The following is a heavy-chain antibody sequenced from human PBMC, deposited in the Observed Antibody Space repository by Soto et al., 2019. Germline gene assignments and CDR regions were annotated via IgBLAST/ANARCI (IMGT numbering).Heavy chain of an antibody. CDR2: ISYDGSNK. CDR1: GFTFSSYG. D-gene: IGHD3-16*01. V-gene: IGHV3-30*03. CDR3: ACLSLDY. J-gene: IGHJ4*02. Sequence: GGSLRLSCAASGFTFSSYGMHWVRQAPGKGLEWVAVISYDGSNKYYADSVKGRFTISRDNSKNTLYLQMNSLRAEDTAVYYCACLSLDYWGQGTLVTVSS.